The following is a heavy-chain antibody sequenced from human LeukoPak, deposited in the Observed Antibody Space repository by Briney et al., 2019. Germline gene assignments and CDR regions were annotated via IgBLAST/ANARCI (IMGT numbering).Heavy chain of an antibody. CDR2: IYPGDSDT. CDR3: ARFSGTVGATDY. D-gene: IGHD6-13*01. CDR1: GYTFHSYW. Sequence: GESLKISCKGSGYTFHSYWIAWVRQMPGKGLEWMGIIYPGDSDTRYSPSFQGHVTISADKSISTAYLQWSSLKASDTAMYYCARFSGTVGATDYWGQGTLVTVSS. V-gene: IGHV5-51*01. J-gene: IGHJ4*02.